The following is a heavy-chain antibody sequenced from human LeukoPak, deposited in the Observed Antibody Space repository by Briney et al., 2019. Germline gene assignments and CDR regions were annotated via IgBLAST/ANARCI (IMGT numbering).Heavy chain of an antibody. J-gene: IGHJ4*02. CDR2: ISSTGST. V-gene: IGHV4-61*02. Sequence: SQTLSLTCTVSGGSISSGGHYWSWIRQPAGKGLEYLGRISSTGSTNYNPSLRSRVTISADTSKNHFSLKLTSVTAADTAVYYCARDQTYSGSGIYTYFDYWGQGIPVTVSS. CDR3: ARDQTYSGSGIYTYFDY. D-gene: IGHD3-10*01. CDR1: GGSISSGGHY.